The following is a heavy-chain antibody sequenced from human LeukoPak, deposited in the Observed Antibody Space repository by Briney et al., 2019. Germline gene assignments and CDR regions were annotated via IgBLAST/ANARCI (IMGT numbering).Heavy chain of an antibody. V-gene: IGHV3-30*02. Sequence: PGGSLRLSCAASGFTFSSYGMHWVRQAPGKGLEWVAFIRYDGSNKYYADSVKGRFTISRDNSKSTLYLQMNSLRAEDTAVYYCVTIRSYYFDYWGQGTRVTVSS. CDR3: VTIRSYYFDY. CDR2: IRYDGSNK. CDR1: GFTFSSYG. J-gene: IGHJ4*02. D-gene: IGHD3-16*02.